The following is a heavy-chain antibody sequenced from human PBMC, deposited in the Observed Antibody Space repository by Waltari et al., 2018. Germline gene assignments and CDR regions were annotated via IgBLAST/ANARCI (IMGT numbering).Heavy chain of an antibody. CDR3: ARDDSYGQFMRFDF. CDR1: GLTVSRNY. CDR2: IYSGRNT. J-gene: IGHJ4*02. Sequence: EVQLVESGGGLIQPGGSLRLSCEASGLTVSRNYMSWVREAPGQGLEGLSAIYSGRNTVNASSMKDRFNISIDNSKTTLYLQMNSLRVDETAVYYCARDDSYGQFMRFDFWGQGTVVTVSS. V-gene: IGHV3-53*01. D-gene: IGHD5-18*01.